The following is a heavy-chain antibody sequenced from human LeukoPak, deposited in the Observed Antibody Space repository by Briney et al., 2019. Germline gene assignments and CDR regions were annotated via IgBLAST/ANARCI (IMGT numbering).Heavy chain of an antibody. D-gene: IGHD3-22*01. CDR3: AKDRISLYYYDSSGYYFEAFDI. CDR1: GFTFSSYT. J-gene: IGHJ3*02. Sequence: PGGSLRLSCAASGFTFSSYTMSWVRQAPGKGLEWVSTITTSDGNTYYADSVKGRFTISRDNSKNTLYLQMNSLRAEDTAVYYCAKDRISLYYYDSSGYYFEAFDIWGQGTMVTVSS. V-gene: IGHV3-23*01. CDR2: ITTSDGNT.